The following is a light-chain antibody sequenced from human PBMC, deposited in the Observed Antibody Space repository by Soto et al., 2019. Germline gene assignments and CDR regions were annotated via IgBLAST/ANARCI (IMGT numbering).Light chain of an antibody. CDR3: QQYNNWPTWT. J-gene: IGKJ1*01. Sequence: EIVLTQSPGTLSLSPGERATLSCRASQQSGGSHLAWYQQKPGQAPRLLIYGASTRATGIPARFSGSGSETEFALTISSLQAEDSAVYFCQQYNNWPTWTFGQGTKVDIK. CDR2: GAS. CDR1: QQSGGSH. V-gene: IGKV3-15*01.